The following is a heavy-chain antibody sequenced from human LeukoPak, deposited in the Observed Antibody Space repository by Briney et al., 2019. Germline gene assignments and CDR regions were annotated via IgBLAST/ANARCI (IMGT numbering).Heavy chain of an antibody. CDR3: ARDRYYDSSGYLDY. J-gene: IGHJ4*02. D-gene: IGHD3-22*01. V-gene: IGHV1-18*01. Sequence: EASVKVSCKASGYTFTSYGISWVRQAPGQGLEWMGWISAYNGNTNYAQKLQGRVTMTTDTSTSTAYMELRSLRSDDTAVYYCARDRYYDSSGYLDYWGQGTLVTVSS. CDR2: ISAYNGNT. CDR1: GYTFTSYG.